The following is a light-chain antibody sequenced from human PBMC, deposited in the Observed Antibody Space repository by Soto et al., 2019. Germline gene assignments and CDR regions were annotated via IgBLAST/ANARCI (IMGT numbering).Light chain of an antibody. J-gene: IGLJ2*01. Sequence: QSVLTQPPSVSAAPGQKGTISCSGSSSNIGNNYVSWYQQFPGTAPKLLMYDNNQRPSVIPDRFSGSKSGTSATLGITGLQTGDEADYYCGTWDSSLSAVVFGGGTKLTVL. CDR2: DNN. CDR1: SSNIGNNY. V-gene: IGLV1-51*01. CDR3: GTWDSSLSAVV.